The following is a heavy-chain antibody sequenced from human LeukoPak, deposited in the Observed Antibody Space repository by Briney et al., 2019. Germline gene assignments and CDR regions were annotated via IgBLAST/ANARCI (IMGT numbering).Heavy chain of an antibody. CDR3: ARGRYDRGNYYYYYYMDV. Sequence: SQTLSLTCTVSGGSISSYYWSWIRQPPGNGLKWIGYIYYSGSTNYNPSLKSRVPISVDTSKNQFSLKLSSVTAADTAVYYCARGRYDRGNYYYYYYMDVWGKGTTVTISS. CDR1: GGSISSYY. D-gene: IGHD3-22*01. J-gene: IGHJ6*03. V-gene: IGHV4-59*01. CDR2: IYYSGST.